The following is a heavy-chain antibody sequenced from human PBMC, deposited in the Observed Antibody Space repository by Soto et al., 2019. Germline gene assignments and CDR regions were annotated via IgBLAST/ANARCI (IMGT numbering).Heavy chain of an antibody. Sequence: QVQLVESGGGVVQPGRSLRLSCAASGFTFSSYGMHWVRQAPGKGLEWVAVIWYDGSNKYYADSVKGRFTISRDNSKNPLYLQMNSQSSEHRAVYYGGRDRGRASRYYYGMDVWGQGTTVTVSS. CDR1: GFTFSSYG. CDR3: GRDRGRASRYYYGMDV. D-gene: IGHD6-13*01. J-gene: IGHJ6*02. CDR2: IWYDGSNK. V-gene: IGHV3-33*01.